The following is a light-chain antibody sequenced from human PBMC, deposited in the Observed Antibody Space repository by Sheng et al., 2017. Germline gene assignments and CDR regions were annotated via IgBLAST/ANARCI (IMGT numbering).Light chain of an antibody. Sequence: EIVMTQSPATLSVSPGERATLSCRASQNINNNLAWYQQRPGQPPSLLVYGAYTRATGIPARFSGSGSETEFTLSISSLQSDDSATYYCQQYNSYSWGFGQGTKLEI. J-gene: IGKJ2*01. CDR1: QNINNN. CDR2: GAY. V-gene: IGKV3-15*01. CDR3: QQYNSYSWG.